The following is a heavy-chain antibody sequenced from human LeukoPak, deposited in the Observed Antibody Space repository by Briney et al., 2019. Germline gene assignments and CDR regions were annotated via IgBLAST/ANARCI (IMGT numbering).Heavy chain of an antibody. CDR1: GYTFTSYG. Sequence: ASVKVSCEASGYTFTSYGISWVRQAPGQGLEWMGWISAYNGNTNYAQKLQGRVTMTTDTSTSTAYMELRSLRSDDTAVYYCARRLRYYYYMDVWGKGTTVTVSS. J-gene: IGHJ6*03. CDR3: ARRLRYYYYMDV. V-gene: IGHV1-18*01. D-gene: IGHD3-3*01. CDR2: ISAYNGNT.